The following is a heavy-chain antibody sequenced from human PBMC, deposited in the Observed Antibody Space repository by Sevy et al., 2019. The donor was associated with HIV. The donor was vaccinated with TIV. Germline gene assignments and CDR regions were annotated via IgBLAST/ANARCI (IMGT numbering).Heavy chain of an antibody. D-gene: IGHD3-22*01. V-gene: IGHV3-48*03. CDR3: ARGNYDSSGYYSYTFDY. CDR2: ISSSDSTI. Sequence: GGSLRLSCAASGFTFSSYEMNWVRQAPGKGLEWVSYISSSDSTIYYADSVKGRFTISRDNAKNSRYLQMNGLRAEDTAVYYCARGNYDSSGYYSYTFDYWGQGTLVTVSS. CDR1: GFTFSSYE. J-gene: IGHJ4*02.